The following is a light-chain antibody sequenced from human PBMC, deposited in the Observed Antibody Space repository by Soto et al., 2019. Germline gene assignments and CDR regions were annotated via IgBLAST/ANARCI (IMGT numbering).Light chain of an antibody. CDR2: GAS. CDR3: LQHHTYPQT. V-gene: IGKV1-17*01. Sequence: DIQMTQSPSSLSASVGDRVTITCRASQGIRSDLGWFQQKPGEAPKRLIYGASTLQSGVPSRFSGSGSGTEFTLTISSLQPEDFATYYCLQHHTYPQTFGQGTKVDIK. J-gene: IGKJ1*01. CDR1: QGIRSD.